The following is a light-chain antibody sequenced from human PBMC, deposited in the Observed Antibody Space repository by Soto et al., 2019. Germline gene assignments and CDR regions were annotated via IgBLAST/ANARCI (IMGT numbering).Light chain of an antibody. V-gene: IGKV3-11*01. CDR1: QSVSSY. J-gene: IGKJ1*01. Sequence: EIVLTQSPATLSLSPGGRATLSCRASQSVSSYLAWYQQKPGQAPRLLIYGASTRATGIPARFSGSGSGTEFTLTISRLEPEDFAVYYCQESPRTFGQGTKVDIK. CDR3: QESPRT. CDR2: GAS.